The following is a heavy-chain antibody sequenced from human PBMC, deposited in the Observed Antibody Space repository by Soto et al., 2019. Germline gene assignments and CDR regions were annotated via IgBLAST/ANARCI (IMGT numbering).Heavy chain of an antibody. Sequence: SETLSLTCAVSGGSISSGGYSWSWIRQPPGKGLEWIGYIYHSGSTNYNPSLKGRVTISVDTSKNQFSLKLSSVTAADTAVYYCAGGVGATNPKEEDYYYYGMDVWGQGTTVTVSS. CDR2: IYHSGST. J-gene: IGHJ6*02. D-gene: IGHD1-26*01. V-gene: IGHV4-30-2*01. CDR1: GGSISSGGYS. CDR3: AGGVGATNPKEEDYYYYGMDV.